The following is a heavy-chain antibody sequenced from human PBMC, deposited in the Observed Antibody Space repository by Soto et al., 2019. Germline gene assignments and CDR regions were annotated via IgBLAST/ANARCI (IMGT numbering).Heavy chain of an antibody. CDR2: IYYSGST. V-gene: IGHV4-39*01. J-gene: IGHJ5*02. Sequence: QLQLQESGPGLVKPSETLSLTCTVSGGSISSSSYYWGWIRQPPGKGLEWIGSIYYSGSTYYNPSLKSRVTISVDTSKNQFSLKLSSVTAADTAVYYCARQDIVVVVAVFDPWGQGTLVTVSS. CDR1: GGSISSSSYY. D-gene: IGHD2-15*01. CDR3: ARQDIVVVVAVFDP.